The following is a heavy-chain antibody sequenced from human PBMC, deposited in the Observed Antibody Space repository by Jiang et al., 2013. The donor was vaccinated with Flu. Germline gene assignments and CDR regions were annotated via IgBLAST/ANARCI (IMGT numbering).Heavy chain of an antibody. D-gene: IGHD1-26*01. CDR1: GGSVSSGSYY. Sequence: GSGLVKPSETLSLTCTVSGGSVSSGSYYWSWIRQPPGKGLEWIGYIYYSGSTNYNPSLKSRVTISVDTSKNQFSLKLSSVTAADTAVYYCARWGGRSGSSYDYWGPGNPGHRLL. V-gene: IGHV4-61*01. CDR2: IYYSGST. J-gene: IGHJ4*02. CDR3: ARWGGRSGSSYDY.